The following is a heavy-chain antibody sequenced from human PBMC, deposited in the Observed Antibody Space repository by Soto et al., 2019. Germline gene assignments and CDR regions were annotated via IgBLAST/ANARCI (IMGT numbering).Heavy chain of an antibody. Sequence: GGSLRLSCAASGFTFSSYTMNWVRQAPGRGLEWVSSIGTSSSYIYYADSVKGRFTISRDNAKNSLFLQMNSLRADDTAVYYCARDSIRDYLYYYYGMDVWGQGTTVTVSS. D-gene: IGHD4-17*01. CDR1: GFTFSSYT. CDR2: IGTSSSYI. CDR3: ARDSIRDYLYYYYGMDV. V-gene: IGHV3-21*01. J-gene: IGHJ6*02.